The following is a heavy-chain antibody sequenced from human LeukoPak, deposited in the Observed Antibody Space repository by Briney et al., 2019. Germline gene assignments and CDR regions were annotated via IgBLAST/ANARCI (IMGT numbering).Heavy chain of an antibody. Sequence: AGSLRFYCAASGFTFSSFAIHRLRQAPGHELVWVLAITDSSAGTVYEDSGKGRLTISTYNSKNTLYLRMISLRAEDTAVYYCAKYYDFWSGYYLGAPAKYYFDYWGQGTLVAVSS. D-gene: IGHD3-3*01. V-gene: IGHV3-23*01. CDR3: AKYYDFWSGYYLGAPAKYYFDY. J-gene: IGHJ4*02. CDR2: ITDSSAGT. CDR1: GFTFSSFA.